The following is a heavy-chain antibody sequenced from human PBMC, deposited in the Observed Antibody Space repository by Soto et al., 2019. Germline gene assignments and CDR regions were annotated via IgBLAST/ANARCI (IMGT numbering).Heavy chain of an antibody. D-gene: IGHD1-7*01. CDR3: AKDLSDWNYFWGYYYYGMDV. V-gene: IGHV3-23*01. J-gene: IGHJ6*02. Sequence: EVQLLESGGGLVQPGGSLRLSCAASGFTFSSYAMSWVRQAPGKGLEWVSAISGSGGSTYYADSVKGRFTISRDNSKNTRYLQMNSLSAEDTAVYYCAKDLSDWNYFWGYYYYGMDVWGQGTTVTVSS. CDR2: ISGSGGST. CDR1: GFTFSSYA.